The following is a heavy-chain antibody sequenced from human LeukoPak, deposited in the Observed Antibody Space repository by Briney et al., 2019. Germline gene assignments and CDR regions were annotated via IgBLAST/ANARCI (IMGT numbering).Heavy chain of an antibody. V-gene: IGHV1-18*01. CDR3: ARPIDDPGYFDWLSPRSHYYYMDV. J-gene: IGHJ6*03. CDR2: ISAYNGNT. Sequence: ASVKVSCKAPGYTFTSYGISWVRQAPGQGLEWMGWISAYNGNTNYAQKLQGRVTMTTDTSTSTAYMELRSLRSDDTAVYYCARPIDDPGYFDWLSPRSHYYYMDVWGKGTTVTVSS. CDR1: GYTFTSYG. D-gene: IGHD3-9*01.